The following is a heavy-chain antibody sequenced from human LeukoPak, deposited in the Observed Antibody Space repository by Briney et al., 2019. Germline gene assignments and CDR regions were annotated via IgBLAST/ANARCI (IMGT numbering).Heavy chain of an antibody. V-gene: IGHV3-23*01. Sequence: GGSLRLSCAASGFTFSNYAMNWVRRAPGKGLEWVSGISGSSGTINYAAPVKGRFTISRDNSRNTLYLQMNSLRADDTAVYYCAKRLGDPRAFDYWGQGTLVTVSS. J-gene: IGHJ4*02. CDR2: ISGSSGTI. CDR1: GFTFSNYA. D-gene: IGHD2-21*02. CDR3: AKRLGDPRAFDY.